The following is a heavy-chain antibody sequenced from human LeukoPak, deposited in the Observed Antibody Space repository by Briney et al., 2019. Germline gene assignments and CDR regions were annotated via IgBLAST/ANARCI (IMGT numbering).Heavy chain of an antibody. CDR2: MSDSGDKT. J-gene: IGHJ4*02. D-gene: IGHD3-10*01. CDR3: AKQQWFGELSYDY. Sequence: PGGSLRLSCAPSGFTFNRFAMSGVHQAPGKGRKGASRMSDSGDKTYYADSVKGRFTISRDNSRNTLYLQMNTLRAEDTAVYYCAKQQWFGELSYDYWGQGTLVTVSS. V-gene: IGHV3-23*01. CDR1: GFTFNRFA.